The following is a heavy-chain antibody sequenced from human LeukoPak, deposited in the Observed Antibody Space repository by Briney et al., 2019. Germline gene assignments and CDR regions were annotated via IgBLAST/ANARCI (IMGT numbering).Heavy chain of an antibody. CDR2: ISGSGGST. CDR3: AIAVAGTVGGY. J-gene: IGHJ4*02. CDR1: GFTFCSYA. V-gene: IGHV3-23*01. D-gene: IGHD6-19*01. Sequence: GGAPRLSCAASGFTFCSYAMSWVRQAPGEGVEWVSAISGSGGSTYYADSVKGRFTISRDNSKNTLYLQMNSLRAEDTAVYYCAIAVAGTVGGYWGQGTLVTVSS.